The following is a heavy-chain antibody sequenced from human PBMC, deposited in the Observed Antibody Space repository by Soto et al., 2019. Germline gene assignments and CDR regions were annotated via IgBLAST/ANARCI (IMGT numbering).Heavy chain of an antibody. Sequence: PVGSLRLSCEASGFTLTTYTMNWVRQASVKVLEWVSSITSSSGHIYYADSLKVRFTISRDNARNSLYLQMNSLRAEDTAVYYCVRERGLSSFYGMDVWGQGTTVTVSS. D-gene: IGHD3-10*01. V-gene: IGHV3-21*01. J-gene: IGHJ6*02. CDR3: VRERGLSSFYGMDV. CDR1: GFTLTTYT. CDR2: ITSSSGHI.